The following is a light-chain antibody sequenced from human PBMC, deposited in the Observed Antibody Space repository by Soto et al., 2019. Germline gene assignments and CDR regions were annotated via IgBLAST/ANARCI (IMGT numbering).Light chain of an antibody. J-gene: IGKJ3*01. V-gene: IGKV2-30*01. CDR1: QSLVFSDGNTY. CDR2: KVS. CDR3: MHSAHWPHT. Sequence: MTQSPLSLPVTLGRPASISCGSSQSLVFSDGNTYLFLFQQRPGQSPRRLIYKVSNRDSGVPDRFSGSGSGTDFTLKISRVEAEDVGVYYCMHSAHWPHTLGPGTKVDIK.